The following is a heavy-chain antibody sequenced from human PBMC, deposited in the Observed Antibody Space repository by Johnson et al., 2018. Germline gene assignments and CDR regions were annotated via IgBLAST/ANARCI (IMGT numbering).Heavy chain of an antibody. CDR1: GFTFSNAW. CDR2: IKRKTDGGTT. CDR3: TTSTEWLFSFGYFYMDV. Sequence: EVQLVESGGGLVKPGGSLRLSCAASGFTFSNAWMNWVRQAPGKGLEWVGRIKRKTDGGTTDYAAPVKGRLTISRDGSKSTLYLQLNSLKTEDTAVYYCTTSTEWLFSFGYFYMDVWGKGTTVTVSS. D-gene: IGHD3-3*01. V-gene: IGHV3-15*07. J-gene: IGHJ6*03.